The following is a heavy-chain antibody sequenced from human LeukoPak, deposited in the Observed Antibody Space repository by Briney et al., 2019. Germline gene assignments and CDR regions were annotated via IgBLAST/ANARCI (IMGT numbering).Heavy chain of an antibody. CDR3: AREYGRAAFDI. Sequence: GGSLRLSCVASGFTVSSNYMSWVRQAPGKGLEWVSVIYSGGSTYYADSVKGRFTISRDNSKNTLYLQMNSLRAEDTAVYYCAREYGRAAFDIWGQGTMVTVSS. J-gene: IGHJ3*02. D-gene: IGHD2-8*01. V-gene: IGHV3-53*01. CDR2: IYSGGST. CDR1: GFTVSSNY.